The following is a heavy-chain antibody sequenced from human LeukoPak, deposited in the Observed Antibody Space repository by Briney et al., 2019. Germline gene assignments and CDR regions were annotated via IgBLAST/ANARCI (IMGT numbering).Heavy chain of an antibody. CDR3: ARGRDYASGAKYFDY. CDR1: GFTFSRNW. V-gene: IGHV3-74*01. J-gene: IGHJ4*02. D-gene: IGHD2-2*01. Sequence: PGGSLRLSCEVSGFTFSRNWMHWVRQAPGKGLVWVSRISDDGSRTGYADSVKGRVTISRDNAKNTPYLQMNSLRVEDTAVYYCARGRDYASGAKYFDYWGQGSLVTVSS. CDR2: ISDDGSRT.